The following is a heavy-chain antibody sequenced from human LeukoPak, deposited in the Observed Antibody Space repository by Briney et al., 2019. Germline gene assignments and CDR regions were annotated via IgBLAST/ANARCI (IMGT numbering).Heavy chain of an antibody. J-gene: IGHJ4*02. Sequence: GESLKISCKGSGYSFTSHWIGWVRQMPGKGLEWMGIIYPGDSDTRYSPSFQGQVTISADKSISTAYLQWSSLKASDTAMYYCARRGRYCSSTSCYAGTFFDYWGQGTLVAVSS. CDR2: IYPGDSDT. V-gene: IGHV5-51*01. CDR3: ARRGRYCSSTSCYAGTFFDY. CDR1: GYSFTSHW. D-gene: IGHD2-2*01.